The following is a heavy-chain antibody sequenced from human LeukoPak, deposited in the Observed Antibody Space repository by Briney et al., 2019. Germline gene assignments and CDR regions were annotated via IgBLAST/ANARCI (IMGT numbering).Heavy chain of an antibody. CDR1: GYSLTELS. V-gene: IGHV1-24*01. CDR2: FDPEDGET. Sequence: RASVKVSCKVSGYSLTELSMHWVRQAPGKGLEWMGGFDPEDGETIYAQKFQGRVTMTEDTSTDTAYMELSSLRSEDTAVYYCATSIAPHDAFDIWGQGTMVTVSS. J-gene: IGHJ3*02. D-gene: IGHD6-6*01. CDR3: ATSIAPHDAFDI.